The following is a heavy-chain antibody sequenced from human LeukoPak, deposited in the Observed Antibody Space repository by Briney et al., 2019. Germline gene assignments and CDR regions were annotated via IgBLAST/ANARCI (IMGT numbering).Heavy chain of an antibody. J-gene: IGHJ4*02. CDR3: ARVDGSTWWGNFDY. CDR1: GYMFTSCG. D-gene: IGHD6-13*01. V-gene: IGHV1-18*01. CDR2: INPNNGEA. Sequence: GASVKVSCKASGYMFTSCGFSWVRQAPGQGLEWMGWINPNNGEAYYAQKFQGRVTMTTDTSTSTAYMELRSPRSDDTAVYYCARVDGSTWWGNFDYWGQGTLVTVSS.